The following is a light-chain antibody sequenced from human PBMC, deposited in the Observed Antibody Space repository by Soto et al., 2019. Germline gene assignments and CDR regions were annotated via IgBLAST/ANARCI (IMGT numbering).Light chain of an antibody. V-gene: IGKV3-20*01. Sequence: EIVLTQSPGTLSLSPGERATLSCRASQSVSSNFLAWYQQKPGQAPRLLIYGASTRAAGVPDRFSGSGSGSDFTLTTTRLEPEDFAVYDSQQYGRSPLMYTFGQGTKLGVK. J-gene: IGKJ2*01. CDR2: GAS. CDR1: QSVSSNF. CDR3: QQYGRSPLMYT.